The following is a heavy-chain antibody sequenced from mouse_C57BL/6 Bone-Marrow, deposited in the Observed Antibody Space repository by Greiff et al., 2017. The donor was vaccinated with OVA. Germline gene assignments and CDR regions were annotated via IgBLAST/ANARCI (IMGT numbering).Heavy chain of an antibody. J-gene: IGHJ1*03. V-gene: IGHV5-9-1*02. Sequence: EVKVVESGEGLVKPGGSLKLSCAASGFTFSSYAMSWVRQTPEKRLEWVAYISSGGDYIYYADTVKGRFTISRDNARNTLYLQMSSLKSEDTAMYYCTRAGLRRDWYFDVWGTGTTVTVSS. D-gene: IGHD2-4*01. CDR1: GFTFSSYA. CDR3: TRAGLRRDWYFDV. CDR2: ISSGGDYI.